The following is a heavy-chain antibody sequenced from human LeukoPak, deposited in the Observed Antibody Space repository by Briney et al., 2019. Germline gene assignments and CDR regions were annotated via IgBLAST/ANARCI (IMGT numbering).Heavy chain of an antibody. CDR3: ARGDDILTSAGYGMDV. Sequence: GESLKISCKGSGYSFTSYWISWVRQMPGKGLEWMGRIDPSDSYTNYSPSFQGHVTISADKSISTAYLQWSSLKASDTAMYYCARGDDILTSAGYGMDVWGKGTTVTVSS. J-gene: IGHJ6*04. D-gene: IGHD3-9*01. V-gene: IGHV5-10-1*01. CDR1: GYSFTSYW. CDR2: IDPSDSYT.